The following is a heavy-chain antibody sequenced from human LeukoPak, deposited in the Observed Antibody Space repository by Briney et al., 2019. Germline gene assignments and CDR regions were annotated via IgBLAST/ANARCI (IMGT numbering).Heavy chain of an antibody. CDR3: ARAPGVAGGRALDI. CDR2: ISGSGGST. CDR1: GFTFSSYA. Sequence: PGGSLRLSCAASGFTFSSYAMSWVRQAPGKGLEWVSAISGSGGSTYYADSVKGRFTISRDNSKNTLYLQMNSLRAEDTAVYYCARAPGVAGGRALDIWGQGTMVTVSS. D-gene: IGHD6-13*01. J-gene: IGHJ3*02. V-gene: IGHV3-23*01.